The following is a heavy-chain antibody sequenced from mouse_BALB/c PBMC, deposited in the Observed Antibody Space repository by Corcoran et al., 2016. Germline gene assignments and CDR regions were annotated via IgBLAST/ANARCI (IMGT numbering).Heavy chain of an antibody. D-gene: IGHD4-1*01. CDR3: ARSDAGTGFDY. CDR1: GYSFTGYY. V-gene: IGHV1-26*01. J-gene: IGHJ2*01. CDR2: INPYNGAT. Sequence: EVQLQQSGPELVKPGASVKISCKASGYSFTGYYMHWVKQSHVKSLEWIGRINPYNGATSYNQNFKDKASLTVDKSSSTAYMKLHSLTSEDSAVYYCARSDAGTGFDYWGQGTTLTVSS.